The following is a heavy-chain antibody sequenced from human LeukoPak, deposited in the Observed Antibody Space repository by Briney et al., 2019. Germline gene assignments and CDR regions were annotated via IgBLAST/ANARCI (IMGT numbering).Heavy chain of an antibody. V-gene: IGHV3-21*01. CDR2: ISSSSSYI. CDR1: GFTFSSYS. Sequence: GGSLRLSCAASGFTFSSYSMNWVRQAPGKGLEWVSSISSSSSYIYYADSVKGRFTISRDNAKNSLYLQMNSLRAEDTAVYYCARDRLPRGYSGYDTDYWGRGTLVTVSS. CDR3: ARDRLPRGYSGYDTDY. D-gene: IGHD5-12*01. J-gene: IGHJ4*02.